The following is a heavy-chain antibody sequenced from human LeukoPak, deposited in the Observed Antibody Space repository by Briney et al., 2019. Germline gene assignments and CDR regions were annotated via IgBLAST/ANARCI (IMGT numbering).Heavy chain of an antibody. D-gene: IGHD3-9*01. CDR2: IYYSGST. CDR1: GGSISSYY. V-gene: IGHV4-59*01. CDR3: ARETDILTGLNYFDY. Sequence: KTSETLSLTCTVSGGSISSYYWSWIRQPPGKGLEWIGDIYYSGSTNYNPSLKSRVTISVDTSKNQFSLKLSSVTAADTAVYYCARETDILTGLNYFDYWGQGTLVTVSS. J-gene: IGHJ4*02.